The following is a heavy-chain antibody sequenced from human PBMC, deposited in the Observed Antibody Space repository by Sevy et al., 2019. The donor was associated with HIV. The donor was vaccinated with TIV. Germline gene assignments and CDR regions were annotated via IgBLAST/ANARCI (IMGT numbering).Heavy chain of an antibody. CDR1: GFSFDSYG. J-gene: IGHJ6*03. CDR3: AEGGGGHYDPDEIGYYFYYYNMDV. Sequence: GGSLRLSCAVSGFSFDSYGMTWVRQAPGKGLEWVSGISGSGTRTYYADSVKGRFIISRDNSKNTLYLQMNSLRSEETAIYYCAEGGGGHYDPDEIGYYFYYYNMDVWGKGTTVTVSS. D-gene: IGHD3-22*01. V-gene: IGHV3-23*01. CDR2: ISGSGTRT.